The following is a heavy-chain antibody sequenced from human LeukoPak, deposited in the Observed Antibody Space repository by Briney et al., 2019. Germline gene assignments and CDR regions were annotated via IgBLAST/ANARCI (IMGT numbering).Heavy chain of an antibody. CDR2: INPNSGGT. J-gene: IGHJ4*02. CDR1: GYTFTGYY. V-gene: IGHV1-2*02. CDR3: AREDRYSSSSFDY. D-gene: IGHD6-6*01. Sequence: ASVKVSCKASGYTFTGYYMHWVRQAPGQGLEWMGWINPNSGGTNYAQKFQGRVTMTRDTSISTAYMELSRLRSDDTAVYYCAREDRYSSSSFDYWGQGILVTVSS.